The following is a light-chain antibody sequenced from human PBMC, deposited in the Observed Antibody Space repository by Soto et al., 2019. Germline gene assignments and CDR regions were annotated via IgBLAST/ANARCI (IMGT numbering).Light chain of an antibody. V-gene: IGKV1-5*01. CDR2: DAS. CDR3: QQYNSYSST. Sequence: DIQMTQSPSTLSASVGDRVTITCRASQSISSWLAWYQQKPGKAPKLLIYDASSLESGVPSRFSGSGSGTEFTLTISSLQPDDFATYYCQQYNSYSSTFGGGTTVEIK. CDR1: QSISSW. J-gene: IGKJ4*01.